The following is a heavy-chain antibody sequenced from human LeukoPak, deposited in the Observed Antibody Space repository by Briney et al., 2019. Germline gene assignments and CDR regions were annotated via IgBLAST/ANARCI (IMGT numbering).Heavy chain of an antibody. Sequence: SETLSLTATVSGASIGSSSYYWAWIRQPPGKGLEWIGTIYYNGNTDYNPSLKSRVTISVDTSKDQFSLKLSSVTAADTAVYYCARHSSRSEAWFDPWGQGTLVTVSS. V-gene: IGHV4-39*01. CDR3: ARHSSRSEAWFDP. CDR2: IYYNGNT. J-gene: IGHJ5*02. CDR1: GASIGSSSYY. D-gene: IGHD6-6*01.